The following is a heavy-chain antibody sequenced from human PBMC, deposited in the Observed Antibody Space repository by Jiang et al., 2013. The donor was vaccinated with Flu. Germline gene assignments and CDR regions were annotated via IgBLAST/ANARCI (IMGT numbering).Heavy chain of an antibody. V-gene: IGHV1-69*01. Sequence: EVKKPGSSVKVSCKASGGTFSSYAISWVRQAPGQGLEWMGGIIPIFGTANYAQKFQGRVTITADESTSTAYMELSSLRSEDTAVYYCARVYQPAADYYYGMDVWGQGTTVTVSS. CDR2: IIPIFGTA. J-gene: IGHJ6*02. D-gene: IGHD2-2*01. CDR1: GGTFSSYA. CDR3: ARVYQPAADYYYGMDV.